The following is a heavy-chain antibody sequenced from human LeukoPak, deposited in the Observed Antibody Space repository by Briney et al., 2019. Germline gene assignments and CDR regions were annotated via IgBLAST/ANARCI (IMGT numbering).Heavy chain of an antibody. CDR3: ARVGYRYYYYGMDV. D-gene: IGHD5-18*01. V-gene: IGHV3-7*03. J-gene: IGHJ6*04. Sequence: GGSLRLFCAASGFTFSSYWMSWVRQAPGKGLEWVANIKQEGSEKYYVDSVKGRFTISRDNAKNSLYLQMNSLRAEDTAVYYCARVGYRYYYYGMDVWGKGTTVTVSS. CDR2: IKQEGSEK. CDR1: GFTFSSYW.